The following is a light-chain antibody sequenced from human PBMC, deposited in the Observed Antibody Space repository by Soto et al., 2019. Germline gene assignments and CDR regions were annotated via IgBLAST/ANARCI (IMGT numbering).Light chain of an antibody. V-gene: IGKV1-9*01. Sequence: DIQMTQSPSSLSASVGDRVTITCRASQGITSYLAWYQQRPGKAPRLLIYSASTLQSGVPSRFSGSGYGTDFSLTISNLQPEDFATYYCQQSYSSPVTFGQGTRLEIK. CDR1: QGITSY. J-gene: IGKJ5*01. CDR2: SAS. CDR3: QQSYSSPVT.